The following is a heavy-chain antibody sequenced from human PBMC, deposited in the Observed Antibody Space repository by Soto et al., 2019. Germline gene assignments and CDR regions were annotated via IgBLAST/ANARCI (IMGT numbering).Heavy chain of an antibody. D-gene: IGHD6-19*01. V-gene: IGHV4-59*01. CDR1: GGSISNYY. CDR2: IYYTT. J-gene: IGHJ4*02. Sequence: QVQLQESGPGLVKPAETLSLTCTVSGGSISNYYWSWIRQAPGKGLEWIGYIYYTTNYNPSLKSRVTISADTSKSQISLKLTSVTAADTAVYYCARTSPVAGGFDYWGQGTLVTVSS. CDR3: ARTSPVAGGFDY.